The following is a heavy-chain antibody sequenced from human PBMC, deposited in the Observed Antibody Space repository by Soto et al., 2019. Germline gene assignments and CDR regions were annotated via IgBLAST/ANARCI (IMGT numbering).Heavy chain of an antibody. CDR3: ARRNYFYALDV. CDR2: INYSGST. V-gene: IGHV4-34*01. CDR1: GGSFSGYY. Sequence: PSETLSLTCAVSGGSFSGYYWGWVRRPPGKGLEWVGEINYSGSTNYNPSLKRRVTISVDTSKNQVSLKATSVTAADTAMYYCARRNYFYALDVWGQGTTVTVSS. J-gene: IGHJ6*02.